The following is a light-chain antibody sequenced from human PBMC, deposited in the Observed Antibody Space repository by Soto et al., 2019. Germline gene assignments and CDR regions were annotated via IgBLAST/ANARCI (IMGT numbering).Light chain of an antibody. CDR3: QQYGTSPDLERWL. CDR2: GAV. Sequence: EIVLTQSPGTLSLSPGERATLSCRASQSIHSSNFAWYQQKPGRAPRLLIYGAVSRATGIPDGFSRYGSGTDFALTNSRREPEDFAVYNCQQYGTSPDLERWLFGQGTKVEV. J-gene: IGKJ1*01. V-gene: IGKV3-20*01. CDR1: QSIHSSN.